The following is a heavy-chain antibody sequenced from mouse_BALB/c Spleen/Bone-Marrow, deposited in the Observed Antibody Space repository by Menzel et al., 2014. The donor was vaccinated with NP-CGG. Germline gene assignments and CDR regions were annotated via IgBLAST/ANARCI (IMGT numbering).Heavy chain of an antibody. J-gene: IGHJ2*01. V-gene: IGHV1-7*01. CDR2: INPSTGYA. CDR3: ARDY. Sequence: QVQLQQSGPELAKPGASVKMSCKASGYTFTDTWIHWIKQRPGQGLEWIGYINPSTGYAEYNQNFKDKATLTVDKSSSTAYMQLSSLTSEDSAVYYCARDYWGQGTILTVSS. CDR1: GYTFTDTW.